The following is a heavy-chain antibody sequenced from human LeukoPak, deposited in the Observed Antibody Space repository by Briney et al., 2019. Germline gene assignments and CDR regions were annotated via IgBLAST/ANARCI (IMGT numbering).Heavy chain of an antibody. Sequence: GGSLRLSCVGSGFIFSGYWMSWVRQAPGKGLEWVANIKQDGSEKYYADSVRGRFNISRENTKNSLSLQMNSLTVDDTAVYYCVRWGAWSSFDYWGQGTPVTVSS. D-gene: IGHD2-8*02. CDR1: GFIFSGYW. CDR3: VRWGAWSSFDY. CDR2: IKQDGSEK. J-gene: IGHJ4*02. V-gene: IGHV3-7*03.